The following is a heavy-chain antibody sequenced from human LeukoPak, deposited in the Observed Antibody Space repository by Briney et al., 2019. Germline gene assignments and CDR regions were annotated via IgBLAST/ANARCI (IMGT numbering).Heavy chain of an antibody. CDR2: ISGSASST. CDR1: GFTFSSYA. CDR3: AKGVTATRPDYFDN. D-gene: IGHD1-20*01. J-gene: IGHJ4*02. Sequence: GGSLRLSCAASGFTFSSYAMSWVRQAPGKGLEWVSTISGSASSTYNAEPVRGRFTVSRDNSKNTLSLQMNSLTAEDTAVYFCAKGVTATRPDYFDNWGQGTLVSVSS. V-gene: IGHV3-23*01.